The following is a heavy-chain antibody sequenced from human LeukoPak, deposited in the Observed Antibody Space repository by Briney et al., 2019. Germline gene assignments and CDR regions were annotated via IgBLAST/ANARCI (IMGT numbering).Heavy chain of an antibody. CDR1: GFTVSSNY. V-gene: IGHV3-53*01. CDR2: LYSGGDT. Sequence: GGSLRLSCAASGFTVSSNYINWVRQAPGKGLEWVSVLYSGGDTYYADSVKGRFTVSRDNSKNTLYLQMNSLGAEDTAVYYCVRDSSGYYPRIFQHWGQGTLVTVSS. D-gene: IGHD3-22*01. J-gene: IGHJ1*01. CDR3: VRDSSGYYPRIFQH.